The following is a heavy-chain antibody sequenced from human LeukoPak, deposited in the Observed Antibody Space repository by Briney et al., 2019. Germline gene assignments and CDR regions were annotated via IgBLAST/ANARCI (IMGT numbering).Heavy chain of an antibody. V-gene: IGHV1-69*04. J-gene: IGHJ6*02. D-gene: IGHD3-3*01. Sequence: ASVKVSCKASGGTFSSYAISWVRQAPGQGLEWMGRIIPILGIANYAQKFQGRVTITADKSTSTAYMELSSLRSEDTAVYYCARPFLYSRYDFWRRGEYYYGMDVWGQGTTVTVSS. CDR3: ARPFLYSRYDFWRRGEYYYGMDV. CDR1: GGTFSSYA. CDR2: IIPILGIA.